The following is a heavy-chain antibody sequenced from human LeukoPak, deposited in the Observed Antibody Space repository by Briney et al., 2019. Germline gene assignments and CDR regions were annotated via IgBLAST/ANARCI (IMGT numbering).Heavy chain of an antibody. CDR3: ARVMHWDKVMARGRGMDV. J-gene: IGHJ6*02. CDR1: GYTFTSYG. V-gene: IGHV1-18*01. CDR2: ISAYNGNT. Sequence: ASVKVSCKASGYTFTSYGISWVRQAPGQGLEWMGWISAYNGNTNYAQKLQGRVTMTTDTSTSTAYMELRSLRSDDTAVYYCARVMHWDKVMARGRGMDVWGQGTTVTVSS. D-gene: IGHD5-18*01.